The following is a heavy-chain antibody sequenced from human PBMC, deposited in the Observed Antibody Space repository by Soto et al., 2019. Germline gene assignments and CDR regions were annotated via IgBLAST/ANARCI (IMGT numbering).Heavy chain of an antibody. Sequence: SETLSLTCAVYGGSFSGYYWTWIRQPPGTGLEWIGEINHSGSTNYNPSLKSRVTISVDTSKNQFSLKLTSVTAADPAVYYCARDKITGPFDYWGQGTLVTVSS. J-gene: IGHJ4*02. V-gene: IGHV4-34*01. CDR1: GGSFSGYY. CDR3: ARDKITGPFDY. D-gene: IGHD2-8*02. CDR2: INHSGST.